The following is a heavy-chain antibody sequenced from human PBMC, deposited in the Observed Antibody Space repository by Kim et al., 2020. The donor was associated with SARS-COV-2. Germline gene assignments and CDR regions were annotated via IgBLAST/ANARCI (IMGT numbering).Heavy chain of an antibody. V-gene: IGHV5-51*01. Sequence: DARYSPSFQGQVTSSADKSISTAYLQWSSLKASDTAMYYCARRVNYYFDYWGQGTLVTVSS. CDR2: DA. J-gene: IGHJ4*02. CDR3: ARRVNYYFDY. D-gene: IGHD1-7*01.